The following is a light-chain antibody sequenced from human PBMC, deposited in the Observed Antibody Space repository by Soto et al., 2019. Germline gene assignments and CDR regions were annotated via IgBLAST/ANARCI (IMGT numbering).Light chain of an antibody. CDR2: DVS. J-gene: IGLJ2*01. CDR1: SSDVGGYNY. V-gene: IGLV2-14*01. Sequence: QSALTQPASVSGSPGQSITISCTGTSSDVGGYNYVSWYQQHPGKAPKLMIYDVSNRPSGVSNRFSGSKSGNTAPLTISGLQAEDEADYYCSSYTSSSTVVVFGGGTKLTVL. CDR3: SSYTSSSTVVV.